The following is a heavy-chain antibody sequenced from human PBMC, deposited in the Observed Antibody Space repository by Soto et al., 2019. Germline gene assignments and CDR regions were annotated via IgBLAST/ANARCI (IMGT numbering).Heavy chain of an antibody. D-gene: IGHD5-18*01. J-gene: IGHJ4*02. CDR3: ARGPIQLWYPFDY. Sequence: QVQLQESGPGLVKPSETLSLTCTVSGGSISSYYWSWIRQPPGKGLEWIGYIYYSGSTNYHPSLKSRVTISVDTSKNQFSLKLSSVTAADTAVYSCARGPIQLWYPFDYWGQGTLVTVSS. V-gene: IGHV4-59*01. CDR2: IYYSGST. CDR1: GGSISSYY.